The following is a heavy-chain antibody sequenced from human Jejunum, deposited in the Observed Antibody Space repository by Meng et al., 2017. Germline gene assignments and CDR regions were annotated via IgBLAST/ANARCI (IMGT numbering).Heavy chain of an antibody. Sequence: GESLKISCAASGFTFSDFAMSWVRQAPGKGLEWVSAISGSGDTTFHSDSVKGRFTISRDNSKNTLFLQMNGLRAEDTDVYFCARGSYFNSYEVCIWGQGTLVTVSS. CDR1: GFTFSDFA. CDR2: ISGSGDTT. CDR3: ARGSYFNSYEVCI. V-gene: IGHV3-23*01. J-gene: IGHJ4*02. D-gene: IGHD5-18*01.